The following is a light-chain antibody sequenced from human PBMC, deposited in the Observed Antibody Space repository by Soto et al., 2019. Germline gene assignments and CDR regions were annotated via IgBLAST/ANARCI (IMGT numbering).Light chain of an antibody. Sequence: QSVLTQPPSVSAAPGQRATISCSGSSSNIGGNYVSWYQVVPRTAPKLLIYDNHKRHSGVPDRFSGSKSGTSATLGIADLHAGDEAHYYCGTWDINLDTVVFGGGTKVTVL. CDR3: GTWDINLDTVV. J-gene: IGLJ2*01. CDR2: DNH. CDR1: SSNIGGNY. V-gene: IGLV1-51*01.